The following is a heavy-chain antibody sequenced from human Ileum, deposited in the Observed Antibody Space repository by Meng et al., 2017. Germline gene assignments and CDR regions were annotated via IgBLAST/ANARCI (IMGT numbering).Heavy chain of an antibody. CDR1: GGSFSNYY. Sequence: QGQRMERGAGRLKPSGTPSLTCACYGGSFSNYYRSWIRQPPGKGLEWIGEIDHLGIAYYKPYLKSRVTMSIDQSKSQFSLRLTSVSAADTAVYYCARHGGYYQDFWGQGTLVTVSS. CDR3: ARHGGYYQDF. V-gene: IGHV4-34*01. CDR2: IDHLGIA. D-gene: IGHD4-23*01. J-gene: IGHJ4*02.